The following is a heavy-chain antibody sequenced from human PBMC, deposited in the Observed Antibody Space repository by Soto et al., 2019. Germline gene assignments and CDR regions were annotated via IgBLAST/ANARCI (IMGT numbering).Heavy chain of an antibody. CDR3: AKGKYSSGWYGRADVFDI. CDR1: GFTFSNYV. J-gene: IGHJ3*02. Sequence: EVQLWEFGGGLVQPGGTLRLSCAASGFTFSNYVMNWVRQAPGKGLEWVSVISHNGASTYSADSVKGRFTTSRDNSKNALYLQMHSLRAEDTAVYYCAKGKYSSGWYGRADVFDIWGQGTVVTVSS. D-gene: IGHD6-19*01. CDR2: ISHNGAST. V-gene: IGHV3-23*01.